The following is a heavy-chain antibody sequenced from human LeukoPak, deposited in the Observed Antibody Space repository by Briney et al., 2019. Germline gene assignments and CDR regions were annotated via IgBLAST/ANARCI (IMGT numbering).Heavy chain of an antibody. D-gene: IGHD5-24*01. CDR3: ARDLLDRDGYTNDAFDI. CDR2: ISSNGGST. Sequence: GGSLRLSCAASGFTFSSYAMHWVRQAPGKGLEYVSAISSNGGSTYYANSVKGRFTISRDNSKNTLYLQMGSLRAEDMAVYYCARDLLDRDGYTNDAFDIWGQGTMVTVSS. CDR1: GFTFSSYA. J-gene: IGHJ3*02. V-gene: IGHV3-64*01.